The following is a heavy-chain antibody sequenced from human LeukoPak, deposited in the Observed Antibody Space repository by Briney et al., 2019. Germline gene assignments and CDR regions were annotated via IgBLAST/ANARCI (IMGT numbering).Heavy chain of an antibody. CDR3: ARLRFTVDARTFDY. D-gene: IGHD4-23*01. Sequence: GESLKISCKGSGSSFTDYWIGWVRQMPGKGLKWMGIIYPGDSDTRYSPSFQGQVTISADKSISTAYLQWSSLKASDTAMYYCARLRFTVDARTFDYWGQGTLVTVSS. J-gene: IGHJ4*02. CDR2: IYPGDSDT. CDR1: GSSFTDYW. V-gene: IGHV5-51*01.